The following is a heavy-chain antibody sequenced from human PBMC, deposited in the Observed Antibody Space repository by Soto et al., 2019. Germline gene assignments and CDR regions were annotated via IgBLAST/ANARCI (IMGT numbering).Heavy chain of an antibody. D-gene: IGHD4-4*01. Sequence: EMHLVDSGGGLVKPGGSLRLSCAASGFTFSHAGMSWVRQAPGQGREWVGRIKSKAEGETKDYGAPVRGRFTISRDDSQDILYLHMNSLRIEDTAVYYCCVIKRRDQYSTSGYWFDPWGPGTLVTVSS. CDR3: CVIKRRDQYSTSGYWFDP. J-gene: IGHJ5*02. V-gene: IGHV3-15*01. CDR1: GFTFSHAG. CDR2: IKSKAEGETK.